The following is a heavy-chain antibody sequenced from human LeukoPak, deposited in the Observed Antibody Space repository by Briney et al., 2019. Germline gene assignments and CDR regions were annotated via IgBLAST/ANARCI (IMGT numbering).Heavy chain of an antibody. Sequence: PSETLSLTCAVSGGSISSSNWWSWVRQPPGKGLEWIGYIYYSGSTNYNPSLKSRVTISVDTSKNQFSLKLSSVTAADTAVYYCAGWQLNYGQFDYWGQGTLVTVSS. D-gene: IGHD3-16*01. CDR2: IYYSGST. CDR1: GGSISSSNW. J-gene: IGHJ4*02. CDR3: AGWQLNYGQFDY. V-gene: IGHV4-4*02.